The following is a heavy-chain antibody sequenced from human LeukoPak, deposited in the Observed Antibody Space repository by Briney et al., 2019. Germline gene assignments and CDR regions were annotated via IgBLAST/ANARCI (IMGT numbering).Heavy chain of an antibody. CDR1: GYTFTGYY. V-gene: IGHV1-2*02. CDR2: INPNSGGT. CDR3: ARIGSGSSRYNWFDP. Sequence: ASVKVSCKASGYTFTGYYMHWVRQAPGQGLEWMGWINPNSGGTNYAQKFQGRVTMTRDTAISTAYMELSRLRSDDTAVSYCARIGSGSSRYNWFDPWGQGTLVTVSS. D-gene: IGHD1-26*01. J-gene: IGHJ5*02.